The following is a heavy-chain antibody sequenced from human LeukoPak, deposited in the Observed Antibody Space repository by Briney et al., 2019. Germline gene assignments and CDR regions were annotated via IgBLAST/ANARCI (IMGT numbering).Heavy chain of an antibody. Sequence: GGSLRLSCAASGFTFSDCYMSWIRQAPGKGLEWVSYISSSSSYRKYADSVKGRFTISRDNAKNSLYLQMNSLRAEDTAVYYCAAGGNLDYWGQGTLVTVSS. D-gene: IGHD4-23*01. V-gene: IGHV3-11*03. CDR2: ISSSSSYR. J-gene: IGHJ4*02. CDR1: GFTFSDCY. CDR3: AAGGNLDY.